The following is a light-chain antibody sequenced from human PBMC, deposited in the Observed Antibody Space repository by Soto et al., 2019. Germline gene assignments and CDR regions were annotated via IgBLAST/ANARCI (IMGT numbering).Light chain of an antibody. CDR2: TAS. J-gene: IGKJ4*01. V-gene: IGKV1-8*01. Sequence: AIRMTQSPSSFSASTGDRVTITCRASQGIRSHLAWYQVHPGKAPSLLIYTASYLESGVPSRFSGIGSGTDFTLTISSLQSDDFAVYYCQQYFSYPLAFGGGTKVESK. CDR1: QGIRSH. CDR3: QQYFSYPLA.